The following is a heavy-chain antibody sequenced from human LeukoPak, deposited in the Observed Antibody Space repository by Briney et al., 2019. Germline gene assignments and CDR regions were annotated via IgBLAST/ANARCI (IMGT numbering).Heavy chain of an antibody. J-gene: IGHJ6*02. CDR2: ISGSGGST. CDR3: AKLEVPAAKGYYYYGMDV. CDR1: GFTFSSYA. D-gene: IGHD2-2*01. V-gene: IGHV3-23*01. Sequence: PGGSLRLSCAASGFTFSSYAMSWVRQAPGRGLEWVSAISGSGGSTYYADSVKGRFTIPRDNSKNTLYLQMNSLRAEDTAVYYCAKLEVPAAKGYYYYGMDVWGQGTTVTVSS.